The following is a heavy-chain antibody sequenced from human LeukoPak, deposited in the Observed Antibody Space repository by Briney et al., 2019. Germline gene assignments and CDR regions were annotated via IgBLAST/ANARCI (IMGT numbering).Heavy chain of an antibody. V-gene: IGHV1-8*01. CDR1: GYTFTSYD. D-gene: IGHD4-17*01. CDR3: ARDLAYGDPPSGFDP. Sequence: ASVKVSCKASGYTFTSYDIKWGPQATGQGLEWMGWMNPNSGNTGYAQKFQGRVTMTRNTSISTAYMELSSLRSDDTAVYFCARDLAYGDPPSGFDPWGQGTLVTVSS. CDR2: MNPNSGNT. J-gene: IGHJ5*02.